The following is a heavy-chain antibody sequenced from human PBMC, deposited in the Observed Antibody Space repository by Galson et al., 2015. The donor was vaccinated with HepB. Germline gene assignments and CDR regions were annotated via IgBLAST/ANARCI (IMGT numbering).Heavy chain of an antibody. J-gene: IGHJ4*02. CDR2: ISSSSSYT. Sequence: SLRLSCAASGFTFSDYYMSWIRQAPGKGLEWVSYISSSSSYTNYAGSVKGRFTISRDNAKNSLYLQMNSLRAEDTAVYYCAGTYDSSGYYHYWGQGTLVTVSS. CDR1: GFTFSDYY. D-gene: IGHD3-22*01. CDR3: AGTYDSSGYYHY. V-gene: IGHV3-11*06.